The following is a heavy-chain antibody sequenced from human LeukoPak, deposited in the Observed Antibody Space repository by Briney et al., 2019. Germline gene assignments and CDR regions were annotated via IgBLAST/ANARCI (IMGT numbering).Heavy chain of an antibody. CDR2: IYTSGST. J-gene: IGHJ5*02. V-gene: IGHV4-4*07. CDR1: GGSISSYY. D-gene: IGHD6-19*01. CDR3: ARGGQWLVPNWFDP. Sequence: SETLSLTCTASGGSISSYYWSWIRQPAGKGLEWIGRIYTSGSTNYNPSLKSRVTMSVDTSKNQFSLKLSSVTAADTAVYYCARGGQWLVPNWFDPWGQGTLVTVSS.